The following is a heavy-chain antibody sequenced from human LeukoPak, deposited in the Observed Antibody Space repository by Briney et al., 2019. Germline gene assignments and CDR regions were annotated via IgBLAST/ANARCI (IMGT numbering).Heavy chain of an antibody. CDR3: AKIPVPASSSWYDY. D-gene: IGHD6-13*01. CDR1: GFTFSSYG. CDR2: ISYDGSNK. J-gene: IGHJ4*02. V-gene: IGHV3-30*18. Sequence: GGSLRPSCAASGFTFSSYGMHWVRQAPGKGLEWVAVISYDGSNKYYADSVKGRFTISRDNSKNTLYLQMNSLRAEDTAVYYCAKIPVPASSSWYDYWGQGTLVTVSS.